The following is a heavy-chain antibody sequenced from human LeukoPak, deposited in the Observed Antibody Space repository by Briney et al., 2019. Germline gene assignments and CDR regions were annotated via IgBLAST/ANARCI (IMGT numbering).Heavy chain of an antibody. J-gene: IGHJ4*02. CDR1: GFTFTNNN. Sequence: PGGPLRLSWPASGFTFTNNNINWVRQPPGKGLGWVSSISSSSSYIYSADSVKGRFTISRDNAKNSLYLQMNSLRVEDTAVYYCAARPHYGERPIDYWGQGTLVTVSS. CDR2: ISSSSSYI. D-gene: IGHD4-17*01. CDR3: AARPHYGERPIDY. V-gene: IGHV3-21*01.